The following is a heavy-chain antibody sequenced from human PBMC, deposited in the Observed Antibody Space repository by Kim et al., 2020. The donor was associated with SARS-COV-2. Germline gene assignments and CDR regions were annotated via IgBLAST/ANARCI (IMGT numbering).Heavy chain of an antibody. V-gene: IGHV4-34*01. D-gene: IGHD3-10*01. CDR1: GGSLSNYY. Sequence: SETLSLTCAVYGGSLSNYYWSWIRQPPGKGLEWIGEINHRGRTNYNPSLKSRVSISPDTSKNQFSLHLKSVTAADTAIYYCACDHGSGFFDNWGRGTLVTVSS. CDR3: ACDHGSGFFDN. CDR2: INHRGRT. J-gene: IGHJ4*02.